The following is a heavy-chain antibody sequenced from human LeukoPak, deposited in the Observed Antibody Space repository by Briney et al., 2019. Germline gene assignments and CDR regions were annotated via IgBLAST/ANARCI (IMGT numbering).Heavy chain of an antibody. CDR2: IYYSGAT. Sequence: PSETLSLTCTVSGGSISTYYWNWIRQPPGKGLEWIGYIYYSGATNYNPSLKSRVTISVDTSKNQFSLKLSSVTAADTAVYYCARGSRGYCSGGSCSKLYSYYGMDVWGQGTTVTVSS. CDR3: ARGSRGYCSGGSCSKLYSYYGMDV. D-gene: IGHD2-15*01. V-gene: IGHV4-59*12. J-gene: IGHJ6*02. CDR1: GGSISTYY.